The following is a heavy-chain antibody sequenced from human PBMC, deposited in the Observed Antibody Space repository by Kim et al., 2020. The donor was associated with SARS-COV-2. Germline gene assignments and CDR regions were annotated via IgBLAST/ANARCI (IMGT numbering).Heavy chain of an antibody. CDR2: IIPIFGTA. D-gene: IGHD6-13*01. V-gene: IGHV1-69*13. CDR1: GGTFSSYA. Sequence: SVKVSCKASGGTFSSYAISWVRQAPGQGLEWMGGIIPIFGTANYAQKFQGRVTITADESTSTAYMELSSLRSEDTAVYYCARNRGQQLVDWYYYGMDVWGQGTTVTVSS. CDR3: ARNRGQQLVDWYYYGMDV. J-gene: IGHJ6*02.